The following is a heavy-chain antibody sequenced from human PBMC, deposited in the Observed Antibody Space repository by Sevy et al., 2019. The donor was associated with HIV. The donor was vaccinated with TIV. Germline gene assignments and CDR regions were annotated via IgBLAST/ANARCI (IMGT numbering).Heavy chain of an antibody. CDR3: TKDSLRGTYVRGDFDH. D-gene: IGHD3-10*02. Sequence: GGSLRLSCSAFGFPFQTYAMHWVRQAPGKGPEWLGVVSYDGSHQNYADSVKGRFIISRDNSKNIVFLQMNNVRPNDTAVYSFTKDSLRGTYVRGDFDHWGQGILVTVSS. CDR1: GFPFQTYA. J-gene: IGHJ5*02. CDR2: VSYDGSHQ. V-gene: IGHV3-30*07.